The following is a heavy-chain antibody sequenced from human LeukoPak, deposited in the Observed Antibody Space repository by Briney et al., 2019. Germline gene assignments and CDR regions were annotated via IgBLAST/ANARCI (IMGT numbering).Heavy chain of an antibody. J-gene: IGHJ4*02. CDR2: INPNSGGT. CDR1: GYTFTGYY. Sequence: ASVKVSCKASGYTFTGYYMHWVRQAPGQGLEWMGWINPNSGGTNYAQKFQGRVTMTRDTSISTAYMELSRLRSDDTAVYYCARATEYSSSLFDYWGQGTLVTVSS. CDR3: ARATEYSSSLFDY. D-gene: IGHD6-13*01. V-gene: IGHV1-2*02.